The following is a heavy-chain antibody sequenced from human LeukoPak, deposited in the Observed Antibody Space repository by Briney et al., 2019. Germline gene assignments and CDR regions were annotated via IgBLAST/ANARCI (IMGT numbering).Heavy chain of an antibody. J-gene: IGHJ1*01. D-gene: IGHD3-22*01. V-gene: IGHV3-30*02. CDR3: ARGRKDYDSSGYRGQWDFQH. Sequence: GGSLRLSCAASGFTFSSYGMHWVRQAPGKGLEWVAFIRYDGSNKYYADSVKGRFTISRDNSKNTLYLQMNSLRAEDTAVYYCARGRKDYDSSGYRGQWDFQHWGQGTLVTVSS. CDR2: IRYDGSNK. CDR1: GFTFSSYG.